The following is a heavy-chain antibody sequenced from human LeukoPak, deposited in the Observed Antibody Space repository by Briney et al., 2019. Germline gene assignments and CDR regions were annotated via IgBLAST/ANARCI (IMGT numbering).Heavy chain of an antibody. CDR1: GFTFRACG. V-gene: IGHV3-30*18. CDR2: ISYDGSNT. J-gene: IGHJ4*02. CDR3: AKEGDISSSWYLSNYFDY. Sequence: PGRSLRLSCAASGFTFRACGMHWVRQAPGKGLEWVAIISYDGSNTYYADSVKGRFTISRDNSKNTLYLQMDSLRAEDTAVYYCAKEGDISSSWYLSNYFDYWGQGTLVTVSS. D-gene: IGHD6-13*01.